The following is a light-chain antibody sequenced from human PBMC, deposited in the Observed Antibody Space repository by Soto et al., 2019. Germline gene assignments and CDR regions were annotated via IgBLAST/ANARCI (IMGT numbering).Light chain of an antibody. CDR2: GAS. V-gene: IGKV3-15*01. CDR3: QQYGASLFT. CDR1: HSVSSN. J-gene: IGKJ5*01. Sequence: EIVMTQSPVTLSVSPGERATLSCRASHSVSSNLAWYQQKPGQAPRLLIYGASTRATGLPARFSGSVSGTEFTLTISSLQSEDFAVYYCQQYGASLFTFGQGTRLEIK.